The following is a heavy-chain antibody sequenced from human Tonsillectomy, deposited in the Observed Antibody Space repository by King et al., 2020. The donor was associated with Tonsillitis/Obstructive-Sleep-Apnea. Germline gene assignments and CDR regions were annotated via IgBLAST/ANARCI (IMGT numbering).Heavy chain of an antibody. V-gene: IGHV4-59*01. D-gene: IGHD2-2*01. Sequence: VQLQESGPGLVKPSETLSLTCTVSGGSISSYYWSWIRQPPGKGLEWIGYIFYSGSTNYNPSLKSRVTISVDTSKNQFSLKLSSVTAADTAVYYCACDNCSSNSCYGNYYYMAVWGKGTTVTVSS. CDR2: IFYSGST. CDR1: GGSISSYY. CDR3: ACDNCSSNSCYGNYYYMAV. J-gene: IGHJ6*03.